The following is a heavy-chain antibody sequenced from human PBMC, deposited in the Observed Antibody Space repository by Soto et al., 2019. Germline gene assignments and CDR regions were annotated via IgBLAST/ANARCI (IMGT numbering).Heavy chain of an antibody. D-gene: IGHD3-3*01. Sequence: GGSLRLSCAAGGFSRSSYGMSWVRQAPGAGRKRGSSISGSGGSTYYKYSVKGRFTISRDNSKTSLYLQINSFQAEDTAADYSAKAHYLTCDFGSGNSANYYFDYWGQGTLVTVSS. CDR3: AKAHYLTCDFGSGNSANYYFDY. CDR2: ISGSGGST. J-gene: IGHJ4*02. V-gene: IGHV3-23*01. CDR1: GFSRSSYG.